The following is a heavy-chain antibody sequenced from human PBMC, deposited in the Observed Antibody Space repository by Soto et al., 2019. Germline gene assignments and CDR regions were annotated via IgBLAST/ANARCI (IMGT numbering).Heavy chain of an antibody. CDR2: ISWDGGST. CDR1: GFTFDDYT. V-gene: IGHV3-43*01. Sequence: PGGSLRLSCAASGFTFDDYTMHWVRQAPGKGLEWVSLISWDGGSTYYADSVKGRFTISRDNSKNSLYLQMNSLRTEDTALYYCEKDMVTPEDLYGMDVWGQGTTVTVSS. J-gene: IGHJ6*02. D-gene: IGHD2-21*02. CDR3: EKDMVTPEDLYGMDV.